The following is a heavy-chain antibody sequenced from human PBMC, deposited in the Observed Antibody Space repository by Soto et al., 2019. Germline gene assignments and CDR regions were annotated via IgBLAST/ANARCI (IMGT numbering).Heavy chain of an antibody. V-gene: IGHV1-69*01. Sequence: QVQLVQSGAEVKKPGSSVKVSCKASGGTFSSYAISWVRQAPGQGLEWMGGIIPIFGTANYAQKFQGRVTITADESTSTAYMELSSLRSEDTAVYYCARDRLLIVSGKYYYYGMDVWGQGTTVTVSS. CDR2: IIPIFGTA. CDR1: GGTFSSYA. J-gene: IGHJ6*02. CDR3: ARDRLLIVSGKYYYYGMDV. D-gene: IGHD3-22*01.